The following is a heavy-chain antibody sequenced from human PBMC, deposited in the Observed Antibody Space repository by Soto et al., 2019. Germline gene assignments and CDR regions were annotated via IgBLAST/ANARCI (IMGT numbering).Heavy chain of an antibody. D-gene: IGHD1-26*01. CDR3: ATGRLEATILDY. Sequence: TLSLTCTVSGGSISSSSYYWGWIRQPPGKGLEWIGSIYYSGSTYYNPSLKSRVTISVDTSKNQFSLKLSSVTADDSAVYFCATGRLEATILDYWGQGTQVTVSS. J-gene: IGHJ4*02. V-gene: IGHV4-39*07. CDR2: IYYSGST. CDR1: GGSISSSSYY.